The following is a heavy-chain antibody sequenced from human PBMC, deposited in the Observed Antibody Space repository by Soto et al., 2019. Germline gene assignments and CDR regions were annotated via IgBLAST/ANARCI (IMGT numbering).Heavy chain of an antibody. J-gene: IGHJ4*02. CDR1: GFTFSSYS. D-gene: IGHD2-15*01. CDR3: ARVPTYCSGGSCYSH. V-gene: IGHV3-48*01. Sequence: GGSLRLSCAASGFTFSSYSMNWVRQAPGKGLEWVSYISSSSSTIYYADSVKGRFTISRDNAKNSLYLQMNSLRAEDTAVYYCARVPTYCSGGSCYSHWGQGTLVTVSS. CDR2: ISSSSSTI.